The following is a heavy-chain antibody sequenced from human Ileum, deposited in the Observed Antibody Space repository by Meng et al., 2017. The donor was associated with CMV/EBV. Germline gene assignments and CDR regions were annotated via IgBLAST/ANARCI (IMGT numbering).Heavy chain of an antibody. CDR1: GYSFNTSY. Sequence: SCKASGYSFNTSYIIWVRQAPGQGLECMGWINPDTGDTNYAQMVQGRVTMTTDTSTNTAFMELRSLRSDDTAVYYCATDLPAESFDYWGQGTLVTSPQ. CDR2: INPDTGDT. CDR3: ATDLPAESFDY. D-gene: IGHD3-10*01. J-gene: IGHJ4*02. V-gene: IGHV1-18*04.